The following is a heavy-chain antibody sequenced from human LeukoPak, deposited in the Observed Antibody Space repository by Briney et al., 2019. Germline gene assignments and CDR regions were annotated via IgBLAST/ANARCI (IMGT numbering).Heavy chain of an antibody. Sequence: SETLSLTCTVSGGSISGKYWTWIRQPAGKGLEWIGRIHTSGSTNYNPSLKSRVTVSADTSKNQFSLILSSVTAADTAVYYCAREFFWSGYPAWGQGTLVTVSS. V-gene: IGHV4-4*07. CDR1: GGSISGKY. J-gene: IGHJ5*02. CDR2: IHTSGST. D-gene: IGHD3-3*01. CDR3: AREFFWSGYPA.